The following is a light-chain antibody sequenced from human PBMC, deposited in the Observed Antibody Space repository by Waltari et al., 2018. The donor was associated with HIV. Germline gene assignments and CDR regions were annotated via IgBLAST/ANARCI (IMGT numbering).Light chain of an antibody. CDR2: LEGGGFY. CDR1: SGHSRNI. CDR3: ETWDSSTWV. J-gene: IGLJ3*02. V-gene: IGLV4-60*02. Sequence: QPVLTQSSSASASLGSSVKLTCTLTSGHSRNIIAWHHQQPGKAPRYLMMLEGGGFYNKGSGVPDRFSGSSSGAERYLTISNLQFEDEADYYCETWDSSTWVFGGGTKLTVL.